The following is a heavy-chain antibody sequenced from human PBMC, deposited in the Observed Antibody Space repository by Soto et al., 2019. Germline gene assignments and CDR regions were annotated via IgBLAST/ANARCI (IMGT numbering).Heavy chain of an antibody. CDR1: GFTFSSYA. J-gene: IGHJ5*02. CDR3: AKDARSGWSP. V-gene: IGHV3-23*01. D-gene: IGHD6-19*01. Sequence: GGSLRLSCTASGFTFSSYAMSWVRQAPGKGPEWVSAISGGGGTTYYADSVQGRFTISRDNSKNTLYLQMNSLRAEDTAVYYCAKDARSGWSPWGQGTLVTVSS. CDR2: ISGGGGTT.